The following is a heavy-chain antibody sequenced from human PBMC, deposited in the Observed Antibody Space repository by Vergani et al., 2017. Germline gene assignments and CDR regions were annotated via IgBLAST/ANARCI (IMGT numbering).Heavy chain of an antibody. J-gene: IGHJ4*02. D-gene: IGHD6-19*01. V-gene: IGHV3-21*01. Sequence: EVQLVESGGGLVKPGGSLRLSCAASGFTFSSYRMNWVRQAPGKGLEWVSSISSSSSYIYYADSVKGRFTISRDNAKNSLYLQMNSLRAEDTAVYYCARDEAVIAVAGPFFDYWGQGTLVTVSS. CDR3: ARDEAVIAVAGPFFDY. CDR1: GFTFSSYR. CDR2: ISSSSSYI.